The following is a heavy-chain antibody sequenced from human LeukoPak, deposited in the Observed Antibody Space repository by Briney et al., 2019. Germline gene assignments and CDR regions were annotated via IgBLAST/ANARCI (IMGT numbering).Heavy chain of an antibody. J-gene: IGHJ6*03. CDR2: IRGSGDRT. D-gene: IGHD6-19*01. V-gene: IGHV3-23*01. Sequence: PGGSLRLSCAASGFTFSSYGMSWVRQAPGKGLEWVSVIRGSGDRTYYADSVKGRFTISRDNSKNTLYLQMNSLRAEDTAVYYCAKSSGWYIDGRYMDVWGKGTTVTVSS. CDR1: GFTFSSYG. CDR3: AKSSGWYIDGRYMDV.